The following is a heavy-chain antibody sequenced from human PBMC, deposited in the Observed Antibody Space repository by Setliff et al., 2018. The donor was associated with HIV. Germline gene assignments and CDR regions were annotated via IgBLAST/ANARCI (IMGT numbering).Heavy chain of an antibody. D-gene: IGHD3-22*01. Sequence: PGGSLRLSCAASGFTFDYYGMSWVRQAPGKGLEWVSGINWNGGSTGYADSVKGRFTISGDNAKNSLFLQMNSLRAEDTALYYCAKVDTAMVVHYYDSSGYLRPFDSWGQGTLVTVSS. CDR1: GFTFDYYG. CDR2: INWNGGST. V-gene: IGHV3-20*04. J-gene: IGHJ4*02. CDR3: AKVDTAMVVHYYDSSGYLRPFDS.